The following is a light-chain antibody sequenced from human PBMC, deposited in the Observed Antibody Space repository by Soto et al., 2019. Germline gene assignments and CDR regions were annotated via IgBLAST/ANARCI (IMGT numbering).Light chain of an antibody. CDR3: QQYSSSPPEFT. CDR1: QSVGSSY. CDR2: GAS. J-gene: IGKJ3*01. V-gene: IGKV3-20*01. Sequence: EIVLTQSPGTLSVSPGERVTLSCRASQSVGSSYLAWYQQRPGQALRLLIFGASYRATGIPDRFSGSGSGTDFTLTISRLEPEDFAVYYCQQYSSSPPEFTFGPGTKVDSK.